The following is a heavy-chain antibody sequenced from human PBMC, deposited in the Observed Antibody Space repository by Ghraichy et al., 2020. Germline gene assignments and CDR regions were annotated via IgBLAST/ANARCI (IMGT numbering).Heavy chain of an antibody. CDR2: IYYSGST. V-gene: IGHV4-31*03. J-gene: IGHJ5*02. CDR1: GGSISSGGYY. Sequence: SETLSLTCTVSGGSISSGGYYWSWIRQHPGKGLEWIGYIYYSGSTYYNPSLKSRVTISVDTSKNQFSLKLSSVTAADTAVYYCARGKRFYDFWSGYPWFDPGGQGTRVTVSS. D-gene: IGHD3-3*01. CDR3: ARGKRFYDFWSGYPWFDP.